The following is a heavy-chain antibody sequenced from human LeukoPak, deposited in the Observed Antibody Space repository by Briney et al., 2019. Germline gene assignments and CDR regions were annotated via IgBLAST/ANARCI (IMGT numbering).Heavy chain of an antibody. J-gene: IGHJ4*02. CDR2: MYNRGST. CDR1: GDSISNYY. Sequence: SETLSLTCTVSGDSISNYYWSWIRQSPGKELEWIGYMYNRGSTIYNPSLKSRVTISTDTSKNQFSLRLTSVTAADSAVYYCARAEKAVTGTLDSWGQGTLITVSS. CDR3: ARAEKAVTGTLDS. V-gene: IGHV4-59*01. D-gene: IGHD1/OR15-1a*01.